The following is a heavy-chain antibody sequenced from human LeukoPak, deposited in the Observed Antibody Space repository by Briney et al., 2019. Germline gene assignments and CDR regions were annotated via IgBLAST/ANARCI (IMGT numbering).Heavy chain of an antibody. D-gene: IGHD3-10*01. CDR2: IKQDGSEK. CDR1: GFTFNNAW. J-gene: IGHJ6*03. CDR3: ARDLTLMVRGGYYYMDV. V-gene: IGHV3-7*01. Sequence: GGSLRLSCAASGFTFNNAWMNWVRQAPGKGLEWVANIKQDGSEKYYVDSVKGRFAISRDNAKNSLYLQMNSLRAEDTAVYYCARDLTLMVRGGYYYMDVWGKGTTVTVSS.